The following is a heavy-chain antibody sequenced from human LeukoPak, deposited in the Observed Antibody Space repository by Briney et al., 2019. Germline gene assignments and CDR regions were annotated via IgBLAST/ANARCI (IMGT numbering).Heavy chain of an antibody. J-gene: IGHJ4*02. Sequence: PGRSLRLSCAASGFTFSSYGMHWVRQAPGKELEWVAIIWYDGSNKYYADSVKGRFTISRDNSKNTLYLQVNSLRAEDTAVYYCARDGSFWRGHPYYFDYWGQGTLVTASS. V-gene: IGHV3-33*01. CDR3: ARDGSFWRGHPYYFDY. D-gene: IGHD3-3*01. CDR2: IWYDGSNK. CDR1: GFTFSSYG.